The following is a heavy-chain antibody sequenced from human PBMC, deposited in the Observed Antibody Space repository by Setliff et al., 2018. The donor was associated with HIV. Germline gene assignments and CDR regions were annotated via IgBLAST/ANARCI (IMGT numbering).Heavy chain of an antibody. V-gene: IGHV3-48*01. D-gene: IGHD2-2*01. CDR3: ARDQLRIPERWDFDF. Sequence: HPGGSLRPSCAASGFVFTDHSLHWVRQAPGEGLAWLSYITGTGTTVSYADSGRGRFIISRDSVRNVMYLQMKSRRVEDTAVYYCARDQLRIPERWDFDFWGQGTLVTVSS. CDR2: ITGTGTTV. CDR1: GFVFTDHS. J-gene: IGHJ4*02.